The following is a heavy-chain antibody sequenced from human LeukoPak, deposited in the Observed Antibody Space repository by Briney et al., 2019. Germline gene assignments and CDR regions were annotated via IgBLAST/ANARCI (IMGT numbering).Heavy chain of an antibody. D-gene: IGHD6-25*01. V-gene: IGHV4-34*01. CDR2: INHSGST. CDR1: GGSSSGYY. Sequence: PSETLSLTCAVYGGSSSGYYWSWIRQPPGKGLEWIGEINHSGSTNYNPSLKSRVTISVDTSKNQFSLKLSSVTAADTAVYYCARVPEAAPLDYWGQGTLVTVSS. J-gene: IGHJ4*02. CDR3: ARVPEAAPLDY.